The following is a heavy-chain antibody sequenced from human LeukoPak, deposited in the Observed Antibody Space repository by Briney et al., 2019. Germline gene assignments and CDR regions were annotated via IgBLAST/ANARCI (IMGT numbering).Heavy chain of an antibody. D-gene: IGHD1-1*01. CDR3: AREGELGTFDY. CDR1: GFTFSSYS. J-gene: IGHJ4*02. V-gene: IGHV3-48*04. CDR2: ISSSSSII. Sequence: GGSLRLSCAASGFTFSSYSMNWVRQAPGKGLERVSYISSSSSIIYYADSVKGRFTISRDNAKNSLYLQMNSLRAEDTAVYYCAREGELGTFDYWGQGTLVTVSS.